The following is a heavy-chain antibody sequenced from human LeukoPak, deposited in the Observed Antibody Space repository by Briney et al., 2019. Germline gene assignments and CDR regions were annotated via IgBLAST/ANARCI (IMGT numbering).Heavy chain of an antibody. CDR2: IIPIFGTA. V-gene: IGHV1-69*05. J-gene: IGHJ4*02. D-gene: IGHD3-9*01. CDR1: GGTFSSYA. CDR3: ARDFYDILTGYNRYYLDY. Sequence: SVKVSCKASGGTFSSYAISWVRQAPGQGLEWMGRIIPIFGTANYAQKFQGRVTITTDESTSTAYMELSSLRSEDTAVYYCARDFYDILTGYNRYYLDYWGQGTLVTVSS.